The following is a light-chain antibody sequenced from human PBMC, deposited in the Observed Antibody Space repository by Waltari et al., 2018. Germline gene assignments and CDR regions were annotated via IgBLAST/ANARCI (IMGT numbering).Light chain of an antibody. CDR3: QQYLNTPLT. Sequence: IQMTQSPSALSASVGDRVTISCRASQNIYNDLAWYQQKPEKAPNLLIYATSSLESGTPSRFSSSGSGTEFTLTISSLQPEDSATYYCQQYLNTPLTFGGGTKVEVK. CDR2: ATS. CDR1: QNIYND. V-gene: IGKV1-6*01. J-gene: IGKJ4*01.